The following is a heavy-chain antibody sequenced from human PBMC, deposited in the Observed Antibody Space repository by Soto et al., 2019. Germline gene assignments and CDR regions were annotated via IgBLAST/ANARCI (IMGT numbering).Heavy chain of an antibody. CDR3: AKDQGSICYEIDY. Sequence: EVQLLESGGGLVQPGGSLRLSCAASGFTFSNYAVTWVRQAPGKGLEWVSTISGSGGSTYYADSVKGRFTISRDNSKNTLYLQMNSLRAEDTAVYYCAKDQGSICYEIDYWGQGTLVTVSS. CDR2: ISGSGGST. CDR1: GFTFSNYA. J-gene: IGHJ4*02. D-gene: IGHD6-13*01. V-gene: IGHV3-23*01.